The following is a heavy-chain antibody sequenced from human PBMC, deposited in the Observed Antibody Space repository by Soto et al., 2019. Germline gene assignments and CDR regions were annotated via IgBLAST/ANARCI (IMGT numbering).Heavy chain of an antibody. CDR2: IRQDGSEK. CDR1: GFTFSSNW. J-gene: IGHJ4*02. D-gene: IGHD6-19*01. Sequence: PGGSLRLSCVGSGFTFSSNWMTWVRQAPGKGLEWVGNIRQDGSEKYYVDSVKGRFTISRDNAKNTLYLQMNSLRAEDTAVYYCAREGPVAGTIIYFDYWGQGTLVTVSS. V-gene: IGHV3-7*01. CDR3: AREGPVAGTIIYFDY.